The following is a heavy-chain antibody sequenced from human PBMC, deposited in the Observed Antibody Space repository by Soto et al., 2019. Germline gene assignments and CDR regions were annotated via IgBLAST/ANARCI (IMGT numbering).Heavy chain of an antibody. J-gene: IGHJ6*02. V-gene: IGHV3-23*01. CDR3: AKVGIFGVVIMPYYGMDV. Sequence: EVQLLESGGGLVQPGGSLRLSCAASGFTFSSYAMSWVRQAPGKGLEWVSAISGSGGGTYYADSVKGRFTISRDNSKNTLYLQMNSLRAEDTAVYYCAKVGIFGVVIMPYYGMDVWGQGTTVTVSS. CDR1: GFTFSSYA. D-gene: IGHD3-3*01. CDR2: ISGSGGGT.